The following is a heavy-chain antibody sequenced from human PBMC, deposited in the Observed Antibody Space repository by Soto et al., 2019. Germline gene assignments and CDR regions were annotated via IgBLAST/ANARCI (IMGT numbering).Heavy chain of an antibody. CDR3: AREGYYGSGSADY. CDR2: ISAYNGNT. V-gene: IGHV1-18*01. CDR1: GYTFNRYG. Sequence: QVQLVQSGAEVKKPGASVTVSCKASGYTFNRYGISWVRLAPGQGLEWMGWISAYNGNTNSAQNLQGRVAMTTDTSTDTAYMELRSLRSDDTAVYYCAREGYYGSGSADYWGQGTLVTVSS. D-gene: IGHD3-10*01. J-gene: IGHJ4*02.